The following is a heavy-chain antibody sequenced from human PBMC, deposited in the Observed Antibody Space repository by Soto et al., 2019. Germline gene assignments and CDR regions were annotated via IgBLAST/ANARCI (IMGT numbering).Heavy chain of an antibody. CDR2: IYWDDDK. D-gene: IGHD6-6*01. CDR1: GFSLSNSGLG. J-gene: IGHJ4*02. V-gene: IGHV2-5*02. Sequence: QITLKESGPTLVKPTQTLTLTCTFSGFSLSNSGLGVGWIRQPPGKALEWLALIYWDDDKRYSPYLKSRLTITKDTSKNQVVLTMTHMDPVDTATYYCARLPNLEYRSSSRYFDYWGQGTLVTVSS. CDR3: ARLPNLEYRSSSRYFDY.